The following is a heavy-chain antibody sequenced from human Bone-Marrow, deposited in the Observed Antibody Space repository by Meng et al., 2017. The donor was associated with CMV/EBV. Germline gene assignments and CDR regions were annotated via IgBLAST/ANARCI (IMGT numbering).Heavy chain of an antibody. CDR1: GFTFSSYA. CDR2: ISGSGGST. Sequence: GESLKISCAASGFTFSSYAMSWVRQAPGKGLEWVSGISGSGGSTYYADSVKGRFTISRDNSKNTLYLQMNSLRAEDTAVYYCASRPGIAAAGTHGDYWGQGTLVTVSS. D-gene: IGHD6-13*01. V-gene: IGHV3-23*01. J-gene: IGHJ4*02. CDR3: ASRPGIAAAGTHGDY.